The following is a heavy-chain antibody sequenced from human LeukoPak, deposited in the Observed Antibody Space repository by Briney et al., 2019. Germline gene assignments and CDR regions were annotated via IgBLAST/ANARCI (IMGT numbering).Heavy chain of an antibody. V-gene: IGHV4-59*12. D-gene: IGHD3-10*01. CDR2: IYYRGRA. CDR3: ARVRGVNPYYFDY. Sequence: SETLSLTCTVSDDSISSYYWSWIRQPPGEGLEGSGFIYYRGRAYYHPSLNSRATLSVDTSKNQFSLNLNSVTAADTAIYYCARVRGVNPYYFDYWGQGTLVTVSS. J-gene: IGHJ4*02. CDR1: DDSISSYY.